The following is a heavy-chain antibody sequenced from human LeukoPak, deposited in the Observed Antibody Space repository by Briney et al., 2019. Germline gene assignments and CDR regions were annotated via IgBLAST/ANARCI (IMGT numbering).Heavy chain of an antibody. Sequence: GGSLRLSCAAYGFTFSSYSMNWVRQAPGKGLEWVSSISSSSSYIYYADSVKGRFTISRDNAKNSLYLQMNSLRAEDTAVYYCTRDLISGSYDYWGQGTLVTVSS. CDR1: GFTFSSYS. V-gene: IGHV3-21*04. D-gene: IGHD1-26*01. J-gene: IGHJ4*02. CDR3: TRDLISGSYDY. CDR2: ISSSSSYI.